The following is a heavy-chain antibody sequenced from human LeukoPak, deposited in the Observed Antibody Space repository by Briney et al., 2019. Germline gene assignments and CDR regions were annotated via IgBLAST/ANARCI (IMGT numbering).Heavy chain of an antibody. V-gene: IGHV3-7*01. CDR2: IRADGGEK. D-gene: IGHD3-10*01. J-gene: IGHJ4*02. CDR1: GFTFSNYW. Sequence: GGSLRLSCATSGFTFSNYWMNWVRQAPGEGLEWVAIIRADGGEKHYVDSVRGRFTVSRDNAKNSLYLQMISLRAEDTAVYYCATSGSGPENWGQGTLVTVSS. CDR3: ATSGSGPEN.